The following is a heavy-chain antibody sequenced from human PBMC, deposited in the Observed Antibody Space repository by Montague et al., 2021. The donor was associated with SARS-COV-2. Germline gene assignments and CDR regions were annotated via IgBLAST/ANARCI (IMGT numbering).Heavy chain of an antibody. Sequence: CAISGDSVAMDSAAWNWIRQSPSIDLELLGMTYYRSKWYNDYAVSVKSRITINPDTSKNQISLQLNSVTPEDTAVYYCARTSASSDYWGQGTLVTVSS. CDR3: ARTSASSDY. CDR2: TYYRSKWYN. CDR1: GDSVAMDSAA. V-gene: IGHV6-1*01. D-gene: IGHD1-26*01. J-gene: IGHJ4*02.